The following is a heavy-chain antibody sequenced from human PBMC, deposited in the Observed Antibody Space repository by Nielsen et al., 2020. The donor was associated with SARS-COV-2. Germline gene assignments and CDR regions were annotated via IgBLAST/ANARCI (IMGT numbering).Heavy chain of an antibody. Sequence: GESLKISCAASGFTFSSYAMHWVRQAPGKGLEWVAFIRYDGSNEYYADSVKGRFTISRDNSENKVYLQMNSLRAEDTAIYYCAKDLRSAVSRSIDYWGQGTLVTVSS. CDR3: AKDLRSAVSRSIDY. J-gene: IGHJ4*02. CDR1: GFTFSSYA. CDR2: IRYDGSNE. D-gene: IGHD4-17*01. V-gene: IGHV3-30*02.